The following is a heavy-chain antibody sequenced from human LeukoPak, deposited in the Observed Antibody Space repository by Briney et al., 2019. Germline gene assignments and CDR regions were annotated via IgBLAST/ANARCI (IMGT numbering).Heavy chain of an antibody. CDR2: IYTSGSN. CDR1: GGSISTSNYY. Sequence: SETLSLTCTVSGGSISTSNYYWSWIRQPAGKGLEWIGRIYTSGSNNYNPSLKSRVTMSVDTSKNQFSLKLSSVTAADTAMYYCAREVADYGGYYYYHYMDVWGKGTTVTISS. J-gene: IGHJ6*03. D-gene: IGHD4-23*01. CDR3: AREVADYGGYYYYHYMDV. V-gene: IGHV4-61*02.